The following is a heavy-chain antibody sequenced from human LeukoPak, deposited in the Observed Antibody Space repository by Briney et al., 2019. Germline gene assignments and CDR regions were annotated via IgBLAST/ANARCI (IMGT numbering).Heavy chain of an antibody. CDR3: ARAFYGDYGMDV. J-gene: IGHJ6*02. D-gene: IGHD4-17*01. CDR1: GFTFSTYS. Sequence: GGSLRLSCAASGFTFSTYSMNWVRQTPGKGLEWVSYISSSSSTIHYADSVRRRFTISRDNAKNSLYLQINSPRDEDTAVYYCARAFYGDYGMDVWGQGTTVTVSS. V-gene: IGHV3-48*02. CDR2: ISSSSSTI.